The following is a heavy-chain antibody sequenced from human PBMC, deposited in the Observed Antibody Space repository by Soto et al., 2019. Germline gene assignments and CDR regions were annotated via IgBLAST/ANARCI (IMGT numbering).Heavy chain of an antibody. Sequence: SETLSLTCTVSGGSISGGYYWSWIRQHPGKGLEWIGYIYYRGTTYYNPSLKSRVTISVDTSKNQFSLKLSSVTAADTAVYYCARGGTSGSYPLDYWGQGTLVTVSS. CDR3: ARGGTSGSYPLDY. CDR2: IYYRGTT. J-gene: IGHJ4*02. V-gene: IGHV4-31*03. CDR1: GGSISGGYY. D-gene: IGHD1-26*01.